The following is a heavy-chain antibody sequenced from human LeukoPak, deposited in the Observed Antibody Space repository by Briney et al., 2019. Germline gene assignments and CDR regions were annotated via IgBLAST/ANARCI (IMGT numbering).Heavy chain of an antibody. CDR2: INTSGST. V-gene: IGHV4-4*07. CDR1: GCSISSYD. CDR3: ARVGEGNWFDP. D-gene: IGHD4-17*01. Sequence: SETLTLTCTASGCSISSYDWSWIRQPAGKGLEWIWRINTSGSTNYYPSLKSRSTMAVDTSKNQCSLKLCSVAAADTAVYYCARVGEGNWFDPWGEGTLVSVSS. J-gene: IGHJ5*02.